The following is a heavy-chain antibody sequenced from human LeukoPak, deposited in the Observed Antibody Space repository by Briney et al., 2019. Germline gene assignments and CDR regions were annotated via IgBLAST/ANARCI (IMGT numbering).Heavy chain of an antibody. CDR3: ARSYYDILTGYSYYFDY. CDR2: IIPILGIA. CDR1: GGTFSSYA. J-gene: IGHJ4*02. Sequence: ASVKVSCKASGGTFSSYAISWVRQAPGQGLEWMGRIIPILGIANYAQKFQGGVTITADKSTSTAYMELSSLRSEDTAVYYCARSYYDILTGYSYYFDYWGQGTLVTVSS. V-gene: IGHV1-69*04. D-gene: IGHD3-9*01.